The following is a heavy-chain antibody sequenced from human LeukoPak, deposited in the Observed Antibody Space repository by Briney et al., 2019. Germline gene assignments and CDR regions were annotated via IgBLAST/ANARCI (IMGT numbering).Heavy chain of an antibody. V-gene: IGHV3-48*01. Sequence: GGSLRLSCTASGFTFSDYSMNWVRQAPGKGLEWISYIGIGSGTINYAESVKGRFTISRDSAKNSLYLQMNSLRAEDTAVYYCARTGIAAAGTRMIGGLQSTLYFDYWGQGTLVTVSS. CDR3: ARTGIAAAGTRMIGGLQSTLYFDY. CDR2: IGIGSGTI. CDR1: GFTFSDYS. D-gene: IGHD6-13*01. J-gene: IGHJ4*02.